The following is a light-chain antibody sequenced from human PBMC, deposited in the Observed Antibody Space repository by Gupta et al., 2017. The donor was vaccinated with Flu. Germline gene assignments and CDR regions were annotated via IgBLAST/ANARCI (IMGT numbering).Light chain of an antibody. CDR1: QSVSSY. CDR2: DAS. CDR3: QQRGNWPYT. Sequence: EIVLTQSPATLSLSPGEGATLSCRASQSVSSYLAWYQQKPGQAPRLLIYDASNRATGIPARFSGSGSGTDFTLTISGLEPEDFALYYCQQRGNWPYTFGQGTKLEIK. V-gene: IGKV3-11*01. J-gene: IGKJ2*01.